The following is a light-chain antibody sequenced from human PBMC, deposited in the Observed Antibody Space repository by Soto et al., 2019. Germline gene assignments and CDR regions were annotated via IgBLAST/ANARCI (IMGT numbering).Light chain of an antibody. Sequence: EIVVTRSPVTLSVSPVESATLSCTAIQNISRSLACDQQKTGQAPRLLFYGASTGATGLPARFSGSRSGTEFTLTINSLQAEDCAVYYCQQYYNWPRTFGQGTRLGL. CDR3: QQYYNWPRT. CDR1: QNISRS. CDR2: GAS. J-gene: IGKJ5*01. V-gene: IGKV3-15*01.